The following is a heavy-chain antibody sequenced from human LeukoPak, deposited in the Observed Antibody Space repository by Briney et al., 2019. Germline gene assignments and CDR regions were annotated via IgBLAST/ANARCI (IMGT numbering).Heavy chain of an antibody. CDR1: GGSISSYY. D-gene: IGHD5-24*01. Sequence: SETLPLTCTVSGGSISSYYWSWIRQPPGKGLEWIGYIYYSGSTNYNPSLKSRVTISVDTSKNQFSLKLSSVTAADTAVYYCASWGWLPRGTGLQGLVDYWGQGTLVTVSS. V-gene: IGHV4-59*08. J-gene: IGHJ4*02. CDR3: ASWGWLPRGTGLQGLVDY. CDR2: IYYSGST.